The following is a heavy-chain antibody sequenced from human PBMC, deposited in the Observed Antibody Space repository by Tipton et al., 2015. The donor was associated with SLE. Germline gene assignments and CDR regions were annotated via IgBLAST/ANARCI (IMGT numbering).Heavy chain of an antibody. CDR2: IYYSGST. V-gene: IGHV4-31*03. CDR3: ARVRSDIVVVVAATYAFDI. D-gene: IGHD2-15*01. Sequence: TLSLTCTVSGGSISSGGYYWSWIRQHPGKGLEWIGYIYYSGSTYYNPSLKSRVTISVDTSKNQFSLKLSSVTAADTAVYYCARVRSDIVVVVAATYAFDIWGQGTMVTVSS. J-gene: IGHJ3*02. CDR1: GGSISSGGYY.